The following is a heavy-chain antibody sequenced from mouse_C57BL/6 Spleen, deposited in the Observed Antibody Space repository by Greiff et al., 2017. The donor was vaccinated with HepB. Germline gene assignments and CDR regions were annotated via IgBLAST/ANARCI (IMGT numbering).Heavy chain of an antibody. Sequence: EVQLQQSGPELVKPGASVKISCKASGYTFTDYYMNWVKQSHGKSLEWIGDINPNNGGTSYNQKFKGKATLTVDKSSSTAYMELRSLTSEDSAVYYCARSEYYYGRGGWGQGTTLTVSS. CDR2: INPNNGGT. J-gene: IGHJ2*01. CDR1: GYTFTDYY. V-gene: IGHV1-26*01. D-gene: IGHD1-1*01. CDR3: ARSEYYYGRGG.